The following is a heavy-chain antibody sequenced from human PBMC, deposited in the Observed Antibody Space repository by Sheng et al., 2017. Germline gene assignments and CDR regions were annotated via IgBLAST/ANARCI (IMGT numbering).Heavy chain of an antibody. CDR3: ARAVSPYGSGRGNYFDY. D-gene: IGHD3-10*01. CDR1: GGSISSSSYY. Sequence: QLQLQESGPGLVKPSETLSLTCTVSGGSISSSSYYWGWIRQPPGKGLEWIGSIYYSGSTYYNPSLKSRVTISVDTSKNQFSLKLSSVTAADTAVYYCARAVSPYGSGRGNYFDYWGQGTRGHRLL. J-gene: IGHJ4*02. V-gene: IGHV4-39*07. CDR2: IYYSGST.